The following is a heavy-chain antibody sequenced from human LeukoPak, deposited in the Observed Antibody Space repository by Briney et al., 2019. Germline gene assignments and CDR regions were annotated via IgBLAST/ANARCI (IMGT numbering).Heavy chain of an antibody. V-gene: IGHV3-30*02. CDR1: GFTLSSYG. Sequence: GGSLRLSCAASGFTLSSYGMHWVRQAPGKGLEWVGFIRYVGSNKYYAGSVKGRFTISRDNSKNTLYLQMNRLRAEDTAVYYCAKDSARYKYFDYWGQGPLVTVSS. CDR3: AKDSARYKYFDY. CDR2: IRYVGSNK. D-gene: IGHD3-9*01. J-gene: IGHJ4*02.